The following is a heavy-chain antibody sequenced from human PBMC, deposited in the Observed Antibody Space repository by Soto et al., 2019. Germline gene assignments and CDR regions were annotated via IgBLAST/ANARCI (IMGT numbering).Heavy chain of an antibody. Sequence: ASVKVSCKASGYTFTSYGISWVRQAPGQGLEWMGWISAYNGNTNYAQKLQVRVTMTTDTSTSTAYMELRSLRSDDKAVYYCARAEDYGDSPPTPWGQGTLVTVSS. CDR1: GYTFTSYG. CDR3: ARAEDYGDSPPTP. CDR2: ISAYNGNT. J-gene: IGHJ5*02. V-gene: IGHV1-18*01. D-gene: IGHD4-17*01.